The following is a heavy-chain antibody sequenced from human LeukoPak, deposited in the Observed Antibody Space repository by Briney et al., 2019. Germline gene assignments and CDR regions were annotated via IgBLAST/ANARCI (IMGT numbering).Heavy chain of an antibody. J-gene: IGHJ4*02. CDR3: ARAYCSGGSCSTPGY. CDR1: GYTFTSYD. CDR2: MNPNSGNT. Sequence: ASVKVSCKASGYTFTSYDINWLRQATGQGLEWMGWMNPNSGNTGYAQKFQGRVTMTRNTSISTAYMELSSLRSEDTAVYYCARAYCSGGSCSTPGYWGQGTLVTVSS. D-gene: IGHD2-15*01. V-gene: IGHV1-8*01.